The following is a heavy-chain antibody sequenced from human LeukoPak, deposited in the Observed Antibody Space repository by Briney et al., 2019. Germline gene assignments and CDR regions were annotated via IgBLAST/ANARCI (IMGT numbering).Heavy chain of an antibody. J-gene: IGHJ5*01. D-gene: IGHD3-22*01. CDR1: GFSVSSNY. Sequence: GGSLRLSCAVSGFSVSSNYMHWVRQAPGKGLQWVAVIYGAETANYADSVRGRFTISRDNAENTLYLQMNNLRVEDTALYYCGTMSNYDSGGYYDSWGLGTLVTVSS. V-gene: IGHV3-53*01. CDR2: IYGAETA. CDR3: GTMSNYDSGGYYDS.